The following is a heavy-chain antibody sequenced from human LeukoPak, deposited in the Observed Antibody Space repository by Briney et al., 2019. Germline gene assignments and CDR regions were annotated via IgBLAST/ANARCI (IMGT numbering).Heavy chain of an antibody. CDR3: ARQPMNEYGSSGFDY. CDR1: GASITSADYY. V-gene: IGHV4-30-4*01. J-gene: IGHJ4*02. CDR2: IYHSGST. D-gene: IGHD6-6*01. Sequence: PSETLSLTCTVSGASITSADYYWSWIRQPPGKGPEWIGYIYHSGSTYNNPSLKSRVTISVDTSKNQFSLKLSSVTAADTAVYYCARQPMNEYGSSGFDYWGQGTLVTVSS.